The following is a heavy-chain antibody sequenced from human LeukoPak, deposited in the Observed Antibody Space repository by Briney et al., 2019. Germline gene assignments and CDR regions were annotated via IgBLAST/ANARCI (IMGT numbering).Heavy chain of an antibody. CDR2: INHSGST. V-gene: IGHV4-39*07. CDR3: ARGRTKWGRGSHLLNWFDP. CDR1: GGSISSGGYY. J-gene: IGHJ5*02. Sequence: NSSETLSLTCTVSGGSISSGGYYWSWIRQHPGKGLEWIGEINHSGSTNYNPSLKSRVTISVDTSKNQFSLKLSSVTAADTAVYYCARGRTKWGRGSHLLNWFDPWGQGTLVTVSS. D-gene: IGHD7-27*01.